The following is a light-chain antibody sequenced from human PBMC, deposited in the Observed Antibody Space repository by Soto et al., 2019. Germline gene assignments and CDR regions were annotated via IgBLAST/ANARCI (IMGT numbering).Light chain of an antibody. V-gene: IGKV2-28*01. Sequence: VISLSPLCRPVINSKTASSSSRPCQILLHSNRYNYLDWYRQKPGQSPQLLIYLGSNRSSGVPDRFSGCGSGIDLKMKIKRGEGDDVGFYSCMQALETPTFGPGTRLEIK. J-gene: IGKJ5*01. CDR1: QILLHSNRYNY. CDR3: MQALETPT. CDR2: LGS.